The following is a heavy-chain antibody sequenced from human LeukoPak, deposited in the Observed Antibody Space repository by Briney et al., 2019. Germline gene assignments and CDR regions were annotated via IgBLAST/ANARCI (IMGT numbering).Heavy chain of an antibody. Sequence: AGGSRRLSFAASGFPFRSYAMSWVRQAPGKGLEGVSAISGSGGSTYYADSVKGRFTISRDNSKNTLYLQMNSLRAEDTAVYYCAKDPTYYYDSSGYYLVYWGQGTLVTVSS. CDR2: ISGSGGST. J-gene: IGHJ4*02. D-gene: IGHD3-22*01. CDR3: AKDPTYYYDSSGYYLVY. V-gene: IGHV3-23*01. CDR1: GFPFRSYA.